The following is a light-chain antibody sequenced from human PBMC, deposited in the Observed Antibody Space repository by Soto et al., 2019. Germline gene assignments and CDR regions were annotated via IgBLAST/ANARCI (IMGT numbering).Light chain of an antibody. CDR2: EAS. V-gene: IGKV3-11*01. CDR1: RTINNF. Sequence: ETVLTQSPATLSLSPGERATLSCRASRTINNFLAWYQQKPGQAPRLLIYEASKRATGVPARFSGSGSGTDFTLTISSLESEDFAVYYCQQYGYSPGLACGGGTKVEIK. CDR3: QQYGYSPGLA. J-gene: IGKJ4*01.